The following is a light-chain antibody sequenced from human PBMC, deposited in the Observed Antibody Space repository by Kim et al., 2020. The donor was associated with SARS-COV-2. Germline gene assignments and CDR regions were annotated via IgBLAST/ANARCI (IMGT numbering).Light chain of an antibody. J-gene: IGLJ3*02. CDR3: QVWDSSSDHRV. CDR2: YDS. V-gene: IGLV3-21*04. CDR1: NIGSKS. Sequence: PGKTAWLTCGGNNIGSKSVPWYQQKPGQAPVLVIYYDSDRPSGIPERFSGSNSGNTATLTISRVEAGDEADYYCQVWDSSSDHRVFGGGTKLTVL.